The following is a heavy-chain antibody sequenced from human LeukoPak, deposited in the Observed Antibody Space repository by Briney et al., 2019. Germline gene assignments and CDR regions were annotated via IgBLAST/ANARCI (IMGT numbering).Heavy chain of an antibody. CDR3: ARQGYSGHSQGAADY. Sequence: ASVRVSCKASGYTFSIYGFSWVRQAPGQGLEWMGWISAYNGNANYAQKFQGRVTMTTDTSTSTAHMELRSLRSDDTAVYYCARQGYSGHSQGAADYWGQGTLVTVSS. V-gene: IGHV1-18*01. J-gene: IGHJ4*02. D-gene: IGHD4-23*01. CDR2: ISAYNGNA. CDR1: GYTFSIYG.